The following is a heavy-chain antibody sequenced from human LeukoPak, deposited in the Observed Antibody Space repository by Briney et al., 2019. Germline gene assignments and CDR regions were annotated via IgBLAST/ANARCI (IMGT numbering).Heavy chain of an antibody. Sequence: PGRSMTLARTASGFTSGDHAMSWDRHAPGNWLEWVGFFRSKAHGGTPENSASVKGIFTISRDDSKSIAYLQMNSLKTEDTAVYYCTREGDSSGWYVDYWGQGTLVTVSS. CDR1: GFTSGDHA. V-gene: IGHV3-49*04. CDR3: TREGDSSGWYVDY. CDR2: FRSKAHGGTP. J-gene: IGHJ4*02. D-gene: IGHD6-19*01.